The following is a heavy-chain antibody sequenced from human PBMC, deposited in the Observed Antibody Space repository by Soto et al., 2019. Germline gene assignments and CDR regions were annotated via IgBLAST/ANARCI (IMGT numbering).Heavy chain of an antibody. Sequence: VKASSTDLRKTNTANHIHWGRPANRKVFEWMGWINPKSGGTKFPQKFQGRVTMTRDTSLSTVYMTLTRLTSDDTAVYYCARDMAKGGGSAGCDYWGQGTLGTGSA. CDR3: ARDMAKGGGSAGCDY. V-gene: IGHV1-2*02. J-gene: IGHJ4*02. D-gene: IGHD1-26*01. CDR1: RKTNTANH. CDR2: INPKSGGT.